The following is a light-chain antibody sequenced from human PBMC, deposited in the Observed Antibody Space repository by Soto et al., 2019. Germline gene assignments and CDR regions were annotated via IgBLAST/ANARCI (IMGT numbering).Light chain of an antibody. CDR2: DAS. Sequence: EIVLTQSPATLSLSPGERATLSCRASQSVSSSLAWYQQKPGQAPRLLIYDASNRATGIPARFSGSGSGTDFTLTISSLEPEDFAVYYCQPRNNPLTFGGGTKVEIK. CDR1: QSVSSS. CDR3: QPRNNPLT. V-gene: IGKV3-11*01. J-gene: IGKJ4*01.